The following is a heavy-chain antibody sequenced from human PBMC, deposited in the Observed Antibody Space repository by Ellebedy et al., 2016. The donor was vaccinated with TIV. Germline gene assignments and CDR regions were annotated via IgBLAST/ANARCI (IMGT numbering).Heavy chain of an antibody. CDR3: ARGDRLQTWSKHLDY. CDR1: GFTFNSHG. J-gene: IGHJ4*02. CDR2: INAYGGIT. D-gene: IGHD2-8*01. V-gene: IGHV1-18*04. Sequence: AASVKVSCKASGFTFNSHGLAWVRQAPGLGLEWMGWINAYGGITNYAEKFQGRVTMTTDTLTSTAYMDLRDLTSDDTAIYYCARGDRLQTWSKHLDYWGQGTVVTVTS.